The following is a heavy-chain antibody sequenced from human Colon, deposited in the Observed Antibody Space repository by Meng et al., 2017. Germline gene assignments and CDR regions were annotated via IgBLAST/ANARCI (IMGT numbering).Heavy chain of an antibody. CDR2: IYYTGNT. CDR3: ARVNGDFDEAWFDP. J-gene: IGHJ5*02. CDR1: GAPVSSDSHY. Sequence: QGTRQRAGPGLVGPSETLSLACTVSGAPVSSDSHYWSWIRQSPGKGLEWIGYIYYTGNTNYNPSLASRVSMSLDTSKNHFSLHLTPVTAADTAIYYCARVNGDFDEAWFDPWGQGTLVTVSS. D-gene: IGHD4-17*01. V-gene: IGHV4-61*03.